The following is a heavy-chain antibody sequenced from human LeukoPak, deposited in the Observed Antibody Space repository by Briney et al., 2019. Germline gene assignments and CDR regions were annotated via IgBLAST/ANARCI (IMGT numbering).Heavy chain of an antibody. V-gene: IGHV1-69*04. CDR2: IIPILGIA. CDR1: GGTFSSYA. J-gene: IGHJ4*02. CDR3: ARTTATTVTSLDY. D-gene: IGHD4-17*01. Sequence: SVKVSCKASGGTFSSYAISWVRQAPGQGLEWMGRIIPILGIANYAQKFQGRVTITADKSTSTAYMELSSLRSEDTAVYYCARTTATTVTSLDYWGQGTLVTVSS.